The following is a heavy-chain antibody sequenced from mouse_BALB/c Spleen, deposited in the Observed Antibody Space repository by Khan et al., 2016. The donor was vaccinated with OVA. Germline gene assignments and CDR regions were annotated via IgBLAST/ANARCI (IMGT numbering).Heavy chain of an antibody. CDR3: ARESNFAY. Sequence: EVELVESGGGLVQPGGSRKLSCAASGFTFSRFGMHWVRQAPEKGLEWVAYISSGSSTIYYADTVKGRFTISRDNPKNTLFLQMTSLRSEDTAMSYCARESNFAYWGQGTPLTVSS. CDR1: GFTFSRFG. CDR2: ISSGSSTI. V-gene: IGHV5-17*02. J-gene: IGHJ2*01. D-gene: IGHD6-2*01.